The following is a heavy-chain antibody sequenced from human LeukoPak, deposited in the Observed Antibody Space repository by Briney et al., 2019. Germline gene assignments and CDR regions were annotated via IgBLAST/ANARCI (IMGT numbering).Heavy chain of an antibody. V-gene: IGHV3-66*01. CDR3: ATHRVLRFLEWLSQIYGMDV. D-gene: IGHD3-3*01. CDR1: GFTVSNNY. Sequence: GGSLRLSCAASGFTVSNNYMSWVRQAPGKGLEWVSVIYSGGSTYYADSVKGRFTISRDNSKNTLYLQMNSLRAEDTAVYYCATHRVLRFLEWLSQIYGMDVWGQGTTVTVSS. J-gene: IGHJ6*02. CDR2: IYSGGST.